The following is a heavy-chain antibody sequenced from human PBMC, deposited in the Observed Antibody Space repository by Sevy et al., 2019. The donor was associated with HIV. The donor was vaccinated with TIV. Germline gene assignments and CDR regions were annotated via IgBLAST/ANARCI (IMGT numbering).Heavy chain of an antibody. V-gene: IGHV3-30*03. D-gene: IGHD3-10*01. CDR3: ARDRGDILSSAFNY. CDR1: GFTFSEYG. CDR2: ISHDGRNNN. J-gene: IGHJ4*02. Sequence: GGSLRLSCAASGFTFSEYGMHWVRQAPGKGLEWVAVISHDGRNNNYNADSEKGRFTISRDNSKNTLYQQMSSVRAEETAIYYCARDRGDILSSAFNYWGQGTLVTVSS.